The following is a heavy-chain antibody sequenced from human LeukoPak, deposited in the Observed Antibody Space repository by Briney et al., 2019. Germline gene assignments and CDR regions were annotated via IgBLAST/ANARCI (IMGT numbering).Heavy chain of an antibody. CDR1: GYTFTGYY. CDR2: INPNSGGT. Sequence: GSVKVSCKASGYTFTGYYMHWVRQAPGQGLEWMGWINPNSGGTNYAQKFQGRVTMTRDTSISTAYMELSRLRSDDTAVYYCARDDSGYSYGNTGTGDYWGQGTLVTVSS. J-gene: IGHJ4*02. CDR3: ARDDSGYSYGNTGTGDY. V-gene: IGHV1-2*02. D-gene: IGHD5-18*01.